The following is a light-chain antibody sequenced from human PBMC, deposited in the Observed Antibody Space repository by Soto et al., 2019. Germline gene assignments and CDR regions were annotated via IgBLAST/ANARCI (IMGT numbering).Light chain of an antibody. CDR2: AAS. J-gene: IGKJ4*01. CDR3: QQYGSLPLT. CDR1: QGISSY. Sequence: ALRMTQSPSSLSASTGDRVTITCRASQGISSYLAWYQQKPGKAPKLLIYAASTLQSGVPSRFSGSGSGTDFTLSISRLEPEDFAVYYCQQYGSLPLTFGGGTKVDIK. V-gene: IGKV1-8*01.